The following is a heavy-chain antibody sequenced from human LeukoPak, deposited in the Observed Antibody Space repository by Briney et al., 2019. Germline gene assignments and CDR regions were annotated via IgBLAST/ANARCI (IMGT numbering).Heavy chain of an antibody. V-gene: IGHV3-23*01. Sequence: GGSLRLSCVASGFTFSIYAMSWVRQAPGKGLEWVSAISASGGSTYYAGSVKGRFTISRDNSKNTLYLQMNSLRADDTAVYYCAKLNGNYWGQGTLVTVSS. CDR2: ISASGGST. CDR3: AKLNGNY. D-gene: IGHD3-16*01. J-gene: IGHJ4*02. CDR1: GFTFSIYA.